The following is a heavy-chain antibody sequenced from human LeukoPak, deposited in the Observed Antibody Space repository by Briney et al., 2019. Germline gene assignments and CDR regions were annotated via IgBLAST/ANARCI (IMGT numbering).Heavy chain of an antibody. D-gene: IGHD1-26*01. V-gene: IGHV1-46*01. CDR1: GYTFTSYY. J-gene: IGHJ4*02. CDR3: ARVLLVEDSESHYFDH. Sequence: ASVTVSCKASGYTFTSYYMHWVRQAPGQGLEWMGLINPSGGSTSYAQKFQGRVTMTRDMSTSTVYMELSSLRSEDTAVYYCARVLLVEDSESHYFDHWGQGTLVTVTS. CDR2: INPSGGST.